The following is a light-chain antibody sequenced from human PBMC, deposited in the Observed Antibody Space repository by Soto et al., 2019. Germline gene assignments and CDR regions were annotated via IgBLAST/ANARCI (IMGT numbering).Light chain of an antibody. V-gene: IGLV1-40*01. CDR3: QSYDSSLSGSYV. J-gene: IGLJ1*01. Sequence: PGQSNTISCGVTRSAVGAYIYVHWYQQLPGTAPKLLIYGKNNRPSGVPDRFSGSKSGTSASLTITGLQVEDEADYYCQSYDSSLSGSYVFGTGTKV. CDR2: GKN. CDR1: RSAVGAYIY.